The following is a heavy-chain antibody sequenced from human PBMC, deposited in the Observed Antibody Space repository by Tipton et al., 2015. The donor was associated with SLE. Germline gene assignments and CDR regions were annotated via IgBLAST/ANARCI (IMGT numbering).Heavy chain of an antibody. D-gene: IGHD6-19*01. Sequence: SLRLSCAASRFTFSSYGMHWVRQAPGKGLEWVAVISYDGSNKYYADSVKGRFTISRDNSKNTLYLQMNSLRAEDTAVYYCAKDQSSNYYYYGMDVWGQGTTVTVSS. CDR3: AKDQSSNYYYYGMDV. CDR1: RFTFSSYG. CDR2: ISYDGSNK. J-gene: IGHJ6*02. V-gene: IGHV3-30*18.